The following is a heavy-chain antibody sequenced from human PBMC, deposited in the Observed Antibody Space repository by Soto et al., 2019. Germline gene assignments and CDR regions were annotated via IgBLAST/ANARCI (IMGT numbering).Heavy chain of an antibody. J-gene: IGHJ4*02. CDR1: GYTFTSYH. CDR3: ARADSGWYGGYFDY. D-gene: IGHD6-19*01. Sequence: QVQLVQSGAEVRKPGASVRVSCKASGYTFTSYHMNWVRQAPGQGLEWMGWMNPNSGYTAYAQKFQGRVTMTRNTSINPIYMDLSSLRSEDTAVYYCARADSGWYGGYFDYWGQGTLVTVSS. V-gene: IGHV1-8*01. CDR2: MNPNSGYT.